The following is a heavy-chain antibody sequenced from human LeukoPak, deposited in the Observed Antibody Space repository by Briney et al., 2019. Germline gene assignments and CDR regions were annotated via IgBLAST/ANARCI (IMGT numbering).Heavy chain of an antibody. J-gene: IGHJ4*02. D-gene: IGHD1-1*01. CDR2: IVIDSGNT. CDR1: GFPFNEYS. CDR3: ARDHNYAFDN. V-gene: IGHV3-48*02. Sequence: GGSLRLSCTASGFPFNEYSMNWVRQAPGKGLEWIAYIVIDSGNTWYADSVKGRFTISADSAKNSVSLQMSSLRHEDTAVYYCARDHNYAFDNWGQGTLVCVSS.